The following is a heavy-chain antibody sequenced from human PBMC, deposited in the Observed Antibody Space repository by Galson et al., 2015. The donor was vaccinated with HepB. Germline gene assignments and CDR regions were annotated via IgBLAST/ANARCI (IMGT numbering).Heavy chain of an antibody. Sequence: SVKVSCKASGYTFTSYAMHWVRQAPGQRLERMGWINAGNGNTKYSQKFQGRVTITRDTSASTAYMELSSLRSEDTAVYYCAAYCSSTSCYRREFDYWGQGTLVTVSS. V-gene: IGHV1-3*01. CDR3: AAYCSSTSCYRREFDY. CDR2: INAGNGNT. J-gene: IGHJ4*02. D-gene: IGHD2-2*01. CDR1: GYTFTSYA.